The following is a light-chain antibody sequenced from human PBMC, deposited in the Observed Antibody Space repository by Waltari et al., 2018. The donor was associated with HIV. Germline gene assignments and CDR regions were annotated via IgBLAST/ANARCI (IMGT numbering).Light chain of an antibody. CDR1: NIGGRN. V-gene: IGLV3-9*01. CDR3: HLWDTSTAV. J-gene: IGLJ2*01. CDR2: RDN. Sequence: YDLTQPPSVSLALGQTARITCGGNNIGGRNVHWYQQKPGLAPVLVIYRDNNRPSGIPERFSGSNSGNTATLTISRAQAGDEADYYCHLWDTSTAVFGGGTKLTVL.